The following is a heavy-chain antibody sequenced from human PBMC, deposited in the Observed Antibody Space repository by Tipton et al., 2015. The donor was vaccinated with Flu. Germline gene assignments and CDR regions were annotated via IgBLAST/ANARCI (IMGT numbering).Heavy chain of an antibody. CDR1: DYSISSGYY. CDR3: ARGRGIAAAPTLDY. CDR2: ISHTGRT. V-gene: IGHV4-38-2*01. Sequence: GLVKPSETLSLICAVSDYSISSGYYWGWIRQPPGKGLEWIGCISHTGRTYYNPSLKSRVTISVDTAKNQFSQRLNSVTASDTAVYYCARGRGIAAAPTLDYWGQGTLVIVSS. D-gene: IGHD6-25*01. J-gene: IGHJ4*02.